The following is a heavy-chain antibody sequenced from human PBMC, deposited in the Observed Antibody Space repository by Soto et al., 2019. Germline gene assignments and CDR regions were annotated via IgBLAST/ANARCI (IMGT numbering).Heavy chain of an antibody. V-gene: IGHV3-30*18. CDR1: GFTFSSYG. D-gene: IGHD4-17*01. CDR2: ISYDGSNK. Sequence: QVQLVESGGGVVQPGRSLRLSCAASGFTFSSYGMHWVRQAPGKWLEWVAVISYDGSNKYYADSVKGRFTISRDNSENTLYLQMNSLRAEDTAVYYCAKAVPPTVSALPHYWGQGALVTVSS. CDR3: AKAVPPTVSALPHY. J-gene: IGHJ4*02.